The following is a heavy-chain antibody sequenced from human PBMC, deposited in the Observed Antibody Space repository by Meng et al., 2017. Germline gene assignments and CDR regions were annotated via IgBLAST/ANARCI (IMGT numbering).Heavy chain of an antibody. D-gene: IGHD3-22*01. J-gene: IGHJ4*02. CDR3: ARAGVGYYDSSGPYSY. Sequence: QGEVPESGPGLVKPSGTLSLTCAVSGGSISSSNWWSWVRQPPGKGLEWIGEIYHSGSTNYNPSLKSRVTISVDKSKNQFSLKLSSVTAADTAVYYCARAGVGYYDSSGPYSYWGQGTLVTVSS. CDR2: IYHSGST. V-gene: IGHV4-4*02. CDR1: GGSISSSNW.